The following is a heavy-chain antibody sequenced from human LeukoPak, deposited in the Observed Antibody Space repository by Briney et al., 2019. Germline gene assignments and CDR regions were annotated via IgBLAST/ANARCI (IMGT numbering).Heavy chain of an antibody. CDR3: ARHVAYIPRRRGAFDV. CDR2: VYYTGST. V-gene: IGHV4-39*01. J-gene: IGHJ3*01. CDR1: DVSISTKSYY. Sequence: SETLSLTCAVSDVSISTKSYYWGWVRQPPGKGLEWIGNVYYTGSTDYTPSLKSRVTISVDMSKNQFSLDLTSVTAADTAVYYCARHVAYIPRRRGAFDVWGQGTTVYVSS. D-gene: IGHD3-16*01.